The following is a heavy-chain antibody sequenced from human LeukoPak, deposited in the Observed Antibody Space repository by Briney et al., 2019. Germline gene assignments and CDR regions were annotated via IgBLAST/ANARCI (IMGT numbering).Heavy chain of an antibody. CDR1: GFTFSSYA. V-gene: IGHV3-23*01. CDR3: AKDIKGYSSCWYLGDY. CDR2: ISGSGGST. J-gene: IGHJ4*02. Sequence: PGGSLRLSCAASGFTFSSYAMSWVRRAPGKGLEWVSAISGSGGSTYYADSVKGRFTISRDNSKNTLYLQMNSLRAEDTAVYYCAKDIKGYSSCWYLGDYWGQRTLVTVSS. D-gene: IGHD6-19*01.